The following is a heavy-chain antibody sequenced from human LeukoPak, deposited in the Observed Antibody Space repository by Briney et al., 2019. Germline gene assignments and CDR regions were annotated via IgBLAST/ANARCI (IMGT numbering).Heavy chain of an antibody. D-gene: IGHD3-22*01. J-gene: IGHJ5*02. CDR2: INPSGGST. Sequence: GASVKVSCKASGYTFTSYYIHWVRQAPGQGLEWMGIINPSGGSTGYAQKFQGRVTLTRDKSTSTVYMELSSLRSEDMAVYYCARGLPNDYYDTSGYYLGPWGQGTLVTVSS. CDR3: ARGLPNDYYDTSGYYLGP. CDR1: GYTFTSYY. V-gene: IGHV1-46*01.